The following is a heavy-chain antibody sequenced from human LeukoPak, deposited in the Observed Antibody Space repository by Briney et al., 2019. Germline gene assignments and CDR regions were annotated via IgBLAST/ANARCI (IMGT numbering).Heavy chain of an antibody. J-gene: IGHJ5*02. Sequence: ASVKVSCKVSGHTLTEFSMHWVRQAPGKRLEWMGRFDPEDGETIYAQKFQGRVTMTRNTSISTAYLELSSLRSDDTAVYYCARDDQLRLLGHTYNWFDPWGQGTLVTVSS. CDR2: FDPEDGET. D-gene: IGHD4-17*01. CDR3: ARDDQLRLLGHTYNWFDP. CDR1: GHTLTEFS. V-gene: IGHV1-24*01.